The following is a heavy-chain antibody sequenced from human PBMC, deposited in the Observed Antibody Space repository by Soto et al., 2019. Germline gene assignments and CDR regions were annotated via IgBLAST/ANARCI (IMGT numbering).Heavy chain of an antibody. CDR3: AKRGDSSGYYYGMDV. CDR2: ISGSGGST. V-gene: IGHV3-23*01. Sequence: GGSMRLSCAASGFTFSSYAMRWVRQAPGKGLEWVSAISGSGGSTYYADSVKGRFTISRDNSKNTLYLQMNSLRAEDTAVYYCAKRGDSSGYYYGMDVWGQGTTVTSP. CDR1: GFTFSSYA. D-gene: IGHD3-22*01. J-gene: IGHJ6*02.